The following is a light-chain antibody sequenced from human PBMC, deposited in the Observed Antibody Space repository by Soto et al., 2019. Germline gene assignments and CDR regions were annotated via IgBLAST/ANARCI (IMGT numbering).Light chain of an antibody. CDR1: SSDVGGYNY. Sequence: QSALTQPPSASGSPGQSVTISCTGTSSDVGGYNYVSWYQQRPGKAPKLIIYEVSQRPSGVPDRFSGSKSGNTASLTVSELQAEDEADYYCSSYAGSNNWVFGGGTKVTVL. CDR2: EVS. CDR3: SSYAGSNNWV. V-gene: IGLV2-8*01. J-gene: IGLJ3*02.